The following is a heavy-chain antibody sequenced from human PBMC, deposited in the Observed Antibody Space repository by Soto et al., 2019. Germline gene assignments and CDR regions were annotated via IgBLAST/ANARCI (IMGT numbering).Heavy chain of an antibody. CDR2: IYHSGST. CDR1: GVSISSGGYS. CDR3: ARAVLLWFGELPTNWFDP. Sequence: QLQLQESGSGLVKPSQTLSLTCAVSGVSISSGGYSWSWIRQPPGKGLEWIGYIYHSGSTYYNPSLKSRVTISVDRSKNQCSRKLSSVTAADTAVYYCARAVLLWFGELPTNWFDPWGQGTLVTVSS. D-gene: IGHD3-10*01. V-gene: IGHV4-30-2*01. J-gene: IGHJ5*02.